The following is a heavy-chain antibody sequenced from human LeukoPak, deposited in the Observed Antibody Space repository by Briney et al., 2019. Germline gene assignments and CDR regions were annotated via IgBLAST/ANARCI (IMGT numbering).Heavy chain of an antibody. CDR2: ISSSSTTI. V-gene: IGHV3-48*01. CDR3: ARGGGFCGSTSCYRIDS. CDR1: GFPFSSYS. D-gene: IGHD2-2*01. Sequence: PGGSLRLSCAASGFPFSSYSMHWVRQAPGKGLEWLSYISSSSTTIYNADSVRGRFTISRDNAKNSLFLQMNSLRAEDTAVYSCARGGGFCGSTSCYRIDSWGQGTLVTVSS. J-gene: IGHJ4*02.